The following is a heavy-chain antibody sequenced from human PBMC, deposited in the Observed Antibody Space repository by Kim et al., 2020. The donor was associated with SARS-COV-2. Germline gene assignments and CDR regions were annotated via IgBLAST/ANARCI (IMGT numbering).Heavy chain of an antibody. CDR2: ISSSGSYV. V-gene: IGHV3-11*01. CDR3: ARVPFGDLSAYYFDL. D-gene: IGHD3-10*01. J-gene: IGHJ4*02. CDR1: GFTFSDYY. Sequence: GGSLRLSCAASGFTFSDYYMTWIRQAPGKGLEWVSYISSSGSYVNYADSVKGRFTISRDNAKNSLYLQMSSLRAEDTALYYCARVPFGDLSAYYFDLWGQGTVDTV.